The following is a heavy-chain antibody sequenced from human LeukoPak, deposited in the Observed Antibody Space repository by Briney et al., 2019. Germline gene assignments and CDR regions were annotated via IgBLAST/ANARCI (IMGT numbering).Heavy chain of an antibody. J-gene: IGHJ4*02. CDR1: GYTFTTYG. Sequence: ASVKVSCKGSGYTFTTYGINWVRQAPGQGLEWLSWIDTYNGNTNYVQKLQDRVTVTTDTSTSTAYMELRSLRSDDTAVYYCARDQDINRGFFQPGGYWGQGTLVTVSS. CDR3: ARDQDINRGFFQPGGY. D-gene: IGHD1-14*01. V-gene: IGHV1-18*01. CDR2: IDTYNGNT.